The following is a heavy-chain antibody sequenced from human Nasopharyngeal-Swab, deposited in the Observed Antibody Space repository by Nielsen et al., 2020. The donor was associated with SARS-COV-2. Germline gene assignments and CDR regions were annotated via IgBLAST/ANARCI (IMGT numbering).Heavy chain of an antibody. Sequence: ESLKISCAVYGGSFSGYYWSWIRQPPGKGLEWIGEINHSGSTNYNPSLKSRVTISVDTSKNQFSLKLSSVTAADTAVYYCARVGQLVLRYYYYYGMDVWGQGTTVTVSS. J-gene: IGHJ6*02. CDR3: ARVGQLVLRYYYYYGMDV. CDR1: GGSFSGYY. D-gene: IGHD6-6*01. V-gene: IGHV4-34*01. CDR2: INHSGST.